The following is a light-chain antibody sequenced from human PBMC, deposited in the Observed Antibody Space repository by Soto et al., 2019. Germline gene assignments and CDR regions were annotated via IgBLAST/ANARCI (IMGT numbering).Light chain of an antibody. CDR3: GSWDSSLSDYV. CDR2: DDN. J-gene: IGLJ1*01. CDR1: SSNIGGNS. Sequence: QSGLTQPPSVSAAPGQKVTISCSGSSSNIGGNSVSWYQQLPGTAPKLLIYDDNKRPSGIPDRFSGSKSGTSATLGITGFQTGDEADYYCGSWDSSLSDYVFGTGTKVTVL. V-gene: IGLV1-51*01.